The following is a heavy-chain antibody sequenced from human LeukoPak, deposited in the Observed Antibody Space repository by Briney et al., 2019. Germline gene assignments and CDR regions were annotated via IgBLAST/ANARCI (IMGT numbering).Heavy chain of an antibody. Sequence: PGGSLRLSCAASGFTFSSYWMSWVRQAPGKGLEWVANIKQDGSEKYYVDSVKGRFTISRDNAKNSLYLQMNSLRAEDTAVCYCARGNYDFWSGYCRFDYWGQGTLVTVSS. CDR1: GFTFSSYW. D-gene: IGHD3-3*01. CDR2: IKQDGSEK. V-gene: IGHV3-7*01. J-gene: IGHJ4*02. CDR3: ARGNYDFWSGYCRFDY.